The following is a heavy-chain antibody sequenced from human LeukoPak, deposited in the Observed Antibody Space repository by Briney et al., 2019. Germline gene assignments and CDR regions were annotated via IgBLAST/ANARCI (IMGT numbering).Heavy chain of an antibody. CDR1: GFTFSSYG. CDR3: AKDGMYSSSSSYYFDY. J-gene: IGHJ4*02. Sequence: GGSLRLSCAASGFTFSSYGMHWVRQAPGKGLEWVSAISGSGGSTYYADSLKGRFTISRDNSRNTLYLQMNSLRAEDTAVYYCAKDGMYSSSSSYYFDYWGQGTLVTVSS. CDR2: ISGSGGST. V-gene: IGHV3-23*01. D-gene: IGHD6-6*01.